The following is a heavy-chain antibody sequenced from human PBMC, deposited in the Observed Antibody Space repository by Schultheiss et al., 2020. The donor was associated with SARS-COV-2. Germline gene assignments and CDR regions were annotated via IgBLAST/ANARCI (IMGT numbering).Heavy chain of an antibody. CDR1: GFTSSSYA. V-gene: IGHV3-30-3*01. Sequence: GGSLRLSCAASGFTSSSYAMHWVRQAPGKGLEWVAVISYDGSNKYYADSVKGRFTISRDNSKNTLYLQMNSLRAEDTAVYYCARDPSWGDVVVPAAMQGMDVWGQGTTVTVSS. CDR3: ARDPSWGDVVVPAAMQGMDV. J-gene: IGHJ6*02. D-gene: IGHD2-2*01. CDR2: ISYDGSNK.